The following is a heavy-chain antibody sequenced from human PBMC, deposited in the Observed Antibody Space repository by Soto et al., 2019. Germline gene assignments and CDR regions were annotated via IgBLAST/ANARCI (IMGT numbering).Heavy chain of an antibody. D-gene: IGHD5-12*01. CDR2: IIPIFGTA. CDR1: GCTFSSYA. V-gene: IGHV1-69*13. CDR3: ARARPRYSPGGRGMEL. J-gene: IGHJ6*02. Sequence: SVKVSCKASGCTFSSYAISWVRQGPGQGLEWMGGIIPIFGTANYAQKFQGRVTITADESTSTAYMELSSLRSEDTAVYYCARARPRYSPGGRGMELWGQGTTVSVS.